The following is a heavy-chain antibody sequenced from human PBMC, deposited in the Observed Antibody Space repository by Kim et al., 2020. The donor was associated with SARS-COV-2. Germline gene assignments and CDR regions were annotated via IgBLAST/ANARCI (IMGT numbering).Heavy chain of an antibody. V-gene: IGHV4-39*01. J-gene: IGHJ4*02. CDR3: ARGPTGYSSGRYDY. Sequence: NPSLKSRVTISVDTSKNQFSLKLSSVTAADTAVYYCARGPTGYSSGRYDYWGQGTLVTVSS. D-gene: IGHD6-19*01.